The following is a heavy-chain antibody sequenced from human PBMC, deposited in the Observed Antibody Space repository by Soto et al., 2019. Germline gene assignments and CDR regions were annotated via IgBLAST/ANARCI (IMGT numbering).Heavy chain of an antibody. V-gene: IGHV4-4*02. CDR1: GGSISSSHW. CDR2: IYHTGIT. Sequence: QVQLQESGPGLVKPSGTLSLTCAVSGGSISSSHWWTWVRQPPGKGLEWIGEIYHTGITNYKPSLKSRVTISVDQSMNQFSLNLRSVTAADSAVYYCATSPYNWNVWMVYWGQGILVTVSS. CDR3: ATSPYNWNVWMVY. D-gene: IGHD1-1*01. J-gene: IGHJ4*02.